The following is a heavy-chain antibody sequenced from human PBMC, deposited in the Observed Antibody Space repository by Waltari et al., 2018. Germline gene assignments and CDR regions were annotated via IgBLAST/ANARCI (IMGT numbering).Heavy chain of an antibody. Sequence: QVQLRESGPGLVRSSQTLSLTCTVSGLSVTNDFYWAWIRQSPGGGLEWIASIYHTGSSHYNSSLKSRVAISTDMSTKQFFLTLTHLTAADTAVYYCAEEGNTTAGLFDSWGQGTLVTVSS. CDR2: IYHTGSS. CDR1: GLSVTNDFY. J-gene: IGHJ4*02. CDR3: AEEGNTTAGLFDS. V-gene: IGHV4-38-2*02. D-gene: IGHD6-25*01.